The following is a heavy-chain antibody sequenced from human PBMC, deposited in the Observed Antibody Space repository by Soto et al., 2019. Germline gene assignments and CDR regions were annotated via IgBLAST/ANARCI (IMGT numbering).Heavy chain of an antibody. CDR1: GGSISSGDYY. V-gene: IGHV4-30-4*01. CDR3: ARSGAYYDILTGYYPGWVDYFDY. D-gene: IGHD3-9*01. CDR2: IYYSGST. J-gene: IGHJ4*02. Sequence: SETLSLTCTVSGGSISSGDYYWSWIRQPPGKGLEWIGYIYYSGSTYYNPSLKSRVTISVDTSKNQFSLKLSSVTAADTAVYYCARSGAYYDILTGYYPGWVDYFDYWGQGTLVTVSS.